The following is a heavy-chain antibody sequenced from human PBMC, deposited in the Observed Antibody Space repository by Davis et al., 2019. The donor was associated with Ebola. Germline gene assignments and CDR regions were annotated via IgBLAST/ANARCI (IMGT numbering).Heavy chain of an antibody. D-gene: IGHD4/OR15-4a*01. CDR1: GGSISPYY. Sequence: MPSEPLSLTCTVSGGSISPYYWSWIRQPPGKGLEWLGYIYYSGSTKYNLSLKGRVAISVDTSKNQFSLKLSSVTAADTAVYYCARSYGAAPFDYWGQGTLVTVSS. CDR2: IYYSGST. CDR3: ARSYGAAPFDY. V-gene: IGHV4-59*08. J-gene: IGHJ4*02.